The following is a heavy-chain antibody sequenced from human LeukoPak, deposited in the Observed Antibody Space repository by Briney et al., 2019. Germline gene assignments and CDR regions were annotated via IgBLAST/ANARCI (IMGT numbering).Heavy chain of an antibody. CDR2: IYYSGST. CDR1: GGSISSSSYY. D-gene: IGHD3-10*01. V-gene: IGHV4-39*01. CDR3: ARLGVTMVRGVIMPFDY. Sequence: SETLSLTCTVSGGSISSSSYYWGWIRQPPGKGLEWIGSIYYSGSTYYNPSLKSRVTISVDTSKNQFSLKLSSVTAADTAVYYCARLGVTMVRGVIMPFDYWGQGTLVTVSS. J-gene: IGHJ4*02.